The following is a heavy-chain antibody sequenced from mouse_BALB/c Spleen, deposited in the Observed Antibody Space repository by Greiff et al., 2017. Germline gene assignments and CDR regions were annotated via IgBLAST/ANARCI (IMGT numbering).Heavy chain of an antibody. CDR2: IDPANGNT. J-gene: IGHJ2*01. CDR3: ARAYGGYYFDY. V-gene: IGHV14-3*02. D-gene: IGHD1-1*01. Sequence: EVKLMESGAELVKPGASVKLSCTASGFNIKDTYMHWVKQRPEQGLEWIGRIDPANGNTKYDPKFQGKATITADTSSNTAYLQLSSLTSEDTAVYYCARAYGGYYFDYWGQGTTLTVSS. CDR1: GFNIKDTY.